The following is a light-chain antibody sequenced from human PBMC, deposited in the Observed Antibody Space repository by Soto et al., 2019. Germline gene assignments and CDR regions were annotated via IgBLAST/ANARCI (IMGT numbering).Light chain of an antibody. V-gene: IGKV1-6*01. CDR1: RDVGRD. CDR3: LQDHGDSWT. J-gene: IGKJ1*01. Sequence: QMTQSPSSLSASVGEKIIITCRASRDVGRDVSWYQQKPGQAPKLLIYAASNLYTGVPSRFSGSRSGTEFTLTISSLQPEDFASYYCLQDHGDSWTFGQGTKVEIE. CDR2: AAS.